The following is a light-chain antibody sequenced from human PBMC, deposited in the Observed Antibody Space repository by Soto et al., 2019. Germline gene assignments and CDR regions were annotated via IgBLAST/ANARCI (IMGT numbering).Light chain of an antibody. CDR2: GAS. V-gene: IGKV3-20*01. CDR3: QQYASSPT. Sequence: EIVLTQSPGTLSLSPGARATLSCRASQSVSSTYLAWYQQKPGQAPRLLIYGASSRATGIPDRFSGSGSGTDFTLTISRLEPEDFAVYYCQQYASSPTFGGGTKVDIK. J-gene: IGKJ4*01. CDR1: QSVSSTY.